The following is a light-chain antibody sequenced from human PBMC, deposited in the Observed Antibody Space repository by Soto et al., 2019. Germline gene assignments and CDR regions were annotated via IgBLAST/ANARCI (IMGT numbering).Light chain of an antibody. CDR1: STDVGGYNY. CDR2: EVT. J-gene: IGLJ1*01. V-gene: IGLV2-14*01. Sequence: QSALAQPSSVSGSPGQSITISCTGTSTDVGGYNYVSWYQHHSGKAPKLLIYEVTNRPSGISDRFSGSKSVNTASLTISGLQAEDESDYYCGSYSSTDTPFVFGTGTKVIVL. CDR3: GSYSSTDTPFV.